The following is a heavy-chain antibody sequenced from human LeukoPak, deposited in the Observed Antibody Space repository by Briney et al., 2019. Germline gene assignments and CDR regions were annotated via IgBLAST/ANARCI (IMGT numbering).Heavy chain of an antibody. D-gene: IGHD5-12*01. CDR2: IYYSGNT. Sequence: SETLSLTCTVSGGSMSTYYWTWIRQPPGKGLEWIGYIYYSGNTNYNPSLKSRVTISVDTSKNQFSLKLSSVTAADTAMYYCARCRVATNGAWFDPWGQGTLVTVSS. CDR1: GGSMSTYY. CDR3: ARCRVATNGAWFDP. J-gene: IGHJ5*02. V-gene: IGHV4-59*01.